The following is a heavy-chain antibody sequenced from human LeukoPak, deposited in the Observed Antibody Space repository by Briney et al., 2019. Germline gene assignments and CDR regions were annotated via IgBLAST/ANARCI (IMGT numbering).Heavy chain of an antibody. V-gene: IGHV3-21*01. D-gene: IGHD6-13*01. CDR3: ARSAAAAAFDY. CDR2: ISSSSSYI. CDR1: GFTFSSYS. Sequence: GGSLSLSCPASGFTFSSYSMNWVRQAPGKGLEWVPSISSSSSYIYYADAVKGRFTISRDNAKNSLYLQMNSLRAEDTAVYYCARSAAAAAFDYWGQGTLVTVSS. J-gene: IGHJ4*02.